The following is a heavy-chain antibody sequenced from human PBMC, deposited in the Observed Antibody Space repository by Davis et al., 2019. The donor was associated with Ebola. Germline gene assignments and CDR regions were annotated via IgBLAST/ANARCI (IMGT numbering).Heavy chain of an antibody. D-gene: IGHD1-1*01. V-gene: IGHV3-7*01. CDR2: IKQDGSAK. CDR3: TRHINWAFDY. J-gene: IGHJ4*02. Sequence: PGGSLRLSCAASGFTFSNYWMTWVRQAPGKGLEWVANIKQDGSAKPYVGSVKGRFTISRDNTKNSLYLQMDSLRAEDTAAYYCTRHINWAFDYWGQGTLVTVSS. CDR1: GFTFSNYW.